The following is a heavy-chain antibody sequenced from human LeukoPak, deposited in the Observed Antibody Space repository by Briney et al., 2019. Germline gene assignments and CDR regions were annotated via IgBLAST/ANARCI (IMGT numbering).Heavy chain of an antibody. CDR3: ARAKYYYGSGAPFDY. CDR2: INHSGST. V-gene: IGHV4-34*01. Sequence: SETLPLTCAVYGGSFSGYYWSWIRQPPGKGLEWIGEINHSGSTNYNPSLKSRVTISVGTSKNQFSLKLSSVTAADTAVYYCARAKYYYGSGAPFDYWGQGTLVTVSS. J-gene: IGHJ4*02. D-gene: IGHD3-10*01. CDR1: GGSFSGYY.